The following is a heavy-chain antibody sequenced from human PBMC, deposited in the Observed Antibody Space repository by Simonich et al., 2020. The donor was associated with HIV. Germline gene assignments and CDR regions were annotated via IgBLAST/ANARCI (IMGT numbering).Heavy chain of an antibody. J-gene: IGHJ6*03. V-gene: IGHV4-34*01. CDR2: INQRGST. CDR1: GGSLSGYY. Sequence: QVQLQQWGAGLLKPSETLSLTCAVYGGSLSGYYWSWIRQPPGRGLEWIGEINQRGSTNYNPSLKSRVTISVDTSKKQISLKVRSVTAADTAVYYCARIGPDYYRGYYYVDVWGKGTTVSVSS. D-gene: IGHD3-10*01. CDR3: ARIGPDYYRGYYYVDV.